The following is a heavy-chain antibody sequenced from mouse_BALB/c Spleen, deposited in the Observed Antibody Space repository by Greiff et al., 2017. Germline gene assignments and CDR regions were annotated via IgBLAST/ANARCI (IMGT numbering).Heavy chain of an antibody. CDR1: GFTFSNYW. D-gene: IGHD2-4*01. Sequence: EVQGVESGGGLVQPGGSMKLSCVASGFTFSNYWMNWVRQSPEKGLEWVAEIRLKSNNYATHYAESVKGRFTISRDDSKSSVYLQMNNLRAEDTGIYYCTREGGLRRDWYFDVWGAGTTGTVSS. V-gene: IGHV6-6*02. CDR2: IRLKSNNYAT. J-gene: IGHJ1*01. CDR3: TREGGLRRDWYFDV.